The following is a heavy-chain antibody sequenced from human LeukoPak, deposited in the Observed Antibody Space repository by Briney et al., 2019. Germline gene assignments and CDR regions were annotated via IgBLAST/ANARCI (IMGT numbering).Heavy chain of an antibody. CDR3: ARDMNPTVFDF. J-gene: IGHJ4*02. Sequence: PGGSLRLSCAASGFTFTSHWMLWVRQTPGKGRVGVSGIKNDGNDTAYADSVKGRFNICRDNAKNTLYQEMDSLRAEDTAVYFCARDMNPTVFDFWGQGTRVTVSS. CDR2: IKNDGNDT. D-gene: IGHD3-16*01. V-gene: IGHV3-74*01. CDR1: GFTFTSHW.